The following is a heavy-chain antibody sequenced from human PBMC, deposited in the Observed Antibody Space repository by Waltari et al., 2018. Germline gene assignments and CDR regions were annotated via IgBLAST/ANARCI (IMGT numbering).Heavy chain of an antibody. J-gene: IGHJ5*02. CDR2: MKPNSGNT. D-gene: IGHD6-13*01. CDR3: ARGAAPGKGAHWFDP. V-gene: IGHV1-8*01. Sequence: QVQLVQSGAEVRKPGASVKVSCKASGYPFTHYDINWVRQGTGQGLEWMGWMKPNSGNTGYAQNFQDRLIMTTDSSINTAYMELRGLTSDDRAVYYCARGAAPGKGAHWFDPWGQGTLVIVSS. CDR1: GYPFTHYD.